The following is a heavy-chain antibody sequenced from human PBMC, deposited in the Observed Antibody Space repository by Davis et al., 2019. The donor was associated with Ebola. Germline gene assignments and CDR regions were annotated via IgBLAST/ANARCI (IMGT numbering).Heavy chain of an antibody. J-gene: IGHJ4*02. CDR1: GYTFTSYD. V-gene: IGHV1-18*04. D-gene: IGHD6-19*01. CDR2: ISAYNLNT. Sequence: ASVKVSCKSSGYTFTSYDINWVRQAPGQGLEWMGSISAYNLNTNYAQKFQGRVTMTIDTSTDAAYMELTSLRSDDTAMYYCARASGYSTGWYVWYFDYWGQGTLVTVSS. CDR3: ARASGYSTGWYVWYFDY.